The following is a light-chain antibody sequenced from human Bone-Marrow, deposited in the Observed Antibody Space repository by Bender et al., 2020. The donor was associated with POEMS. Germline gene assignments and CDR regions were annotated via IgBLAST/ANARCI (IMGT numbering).Light chain of an antibody. CDR1: SSDIGSYDL. CDR2: EDT. J-gene: IGLJ1*01. V-gene: IGLV2-23*01. Sequence: QSALTQPASVSGSPGQSITISCTGTSSDIGSYDLVSWYQQYPDKAPKLMIYEDTKRPSGVSFRFSGSSSGGTASLTISGLQAEDEADYYCCSYAGIDNFVFGSGTTLTVL. CDR3: CSYAGIDNFV.